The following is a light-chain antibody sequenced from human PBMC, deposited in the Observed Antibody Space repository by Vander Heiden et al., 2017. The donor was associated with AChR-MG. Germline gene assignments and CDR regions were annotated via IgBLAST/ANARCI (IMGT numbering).Light chain of an antibody. Sequence: SYELTQPPSESVSPGQTATFSCSGHQLGNKYGPWYQHKAGQSPLVVIHQDTKRPSGIPERFSGSNSGNTATLTISGTQTVDEADYYCQTWDSSTVVFGGGTKLTVL. CDR3: QTWDSSTVV. CDR1: QLGNKY. J-gene: IGLJ2*01. V-gene: IGLV3-1*01. CDR2: QDT.